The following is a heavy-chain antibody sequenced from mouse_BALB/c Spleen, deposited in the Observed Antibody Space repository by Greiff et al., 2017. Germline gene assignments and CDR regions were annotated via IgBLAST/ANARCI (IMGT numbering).Heavy chain of an antibody. CDR2: INPSTGYT. V-gene: IGHV1-4*01. Sequence: VKLQQSGAELARPGASVKLSCKASGYTFTSYWMHWVKQRPGQGLEWIGYINPSTGYTEYNQKFKDKATLTADKSSSTAYMQLSSLTSEDSAVYYCAPSYYGNYVAYWGQGTLVTVSA. CDR1: GYTFTSYW. J-gene: IGHJ3*01. CDR3: APSYYGNYVAY. D-gene: IGHD2-10*01.